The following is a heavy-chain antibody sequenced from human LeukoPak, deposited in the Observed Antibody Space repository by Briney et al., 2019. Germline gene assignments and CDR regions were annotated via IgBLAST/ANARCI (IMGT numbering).Heavy chain of an antibody. Sequence: ASVKVSYKASGGTFSSYAISWVRQAPGQGLEWMGGIIPIFGTANYAQKFQGRVTITADESTSTAYMELSSLRSEDTAVYYCARLRYSYGYMGRGEVHYYYGMDVWGQGTTVTVSS. CDR3: ARLRYSYGYMGRGEVHYYYGMDV. V-gene: IGHV1-69*13. J-gene: IGHJ6*02. CDR2: IIPIFGTA. CDR1: GGTFSSYA. D-gene: IGHD5-18*01.